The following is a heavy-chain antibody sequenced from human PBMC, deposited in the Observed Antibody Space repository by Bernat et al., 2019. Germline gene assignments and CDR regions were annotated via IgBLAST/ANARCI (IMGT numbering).Heavy chain of an antibody. CDR3: AKDKVGKMTTVVVDY. CDR1: GFTFRNYA. D-gene: IGHD4-23*01. Sequence: EVQLLESGGGLVQPGGSLRLSCAASGFTFRNYAMSWVRQAPGKGLGWVSGIGNSGSGGSTYYADSVKGRFTISRDNSKNTLYLQMNSLRAEDTAVYYCAKDKVGKMTTVVVDYWGQGTLVTVSS. V-gene: IGHV3-23*01. CDR2: IGNSGSGGST. J-gene: IGHJ4*02.